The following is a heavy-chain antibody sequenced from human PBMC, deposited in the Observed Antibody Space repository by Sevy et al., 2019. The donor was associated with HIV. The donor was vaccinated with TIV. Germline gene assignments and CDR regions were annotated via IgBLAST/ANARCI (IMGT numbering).Heavy chain of an antibody. D-gene: IGHD3-16*01. CDR1: GYSFTSYW. V-gene: IGHV5-51*01. CDR3: ARLDGGGDGYPKIFDY. J-gene: IGHJ4*02. Sequence: GEALKISCKGSGYSFTSYWIGWVRQMPGKGLEWMGIIYPGDSDTRYSPSFQGQVTISADKSISTAYLQWSSLKASDTAMYYCARLDGGGDGYPKIFDYWGQGTLVTVSS. CDR2: IYPGDSDT.